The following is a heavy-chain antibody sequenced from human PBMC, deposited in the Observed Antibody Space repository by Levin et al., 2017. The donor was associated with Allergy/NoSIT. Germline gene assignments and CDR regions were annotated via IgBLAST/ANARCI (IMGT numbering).Heavy chain of an antibody. Sequence: GESLKISCAASGFTFSSYSMNWVRQAPGKGLEWVSSISSSSSYIYYADSVKGRFTISRDNAKNSLYLQMNSLRAEDTAVYYCARWGRPSWGEYDFWSGYAYYYYYMDVWGKGTTVTVSS. J-gene: IGHJ6*03. CDR1: GFTFSSYS. V-gene: IGHV3-21*01. D-gene: IGHD3-3*01. CDR3: ARWGRPSWGEYDFWSGYAYYYYYMDV. CDR2: ISSSSSYI.